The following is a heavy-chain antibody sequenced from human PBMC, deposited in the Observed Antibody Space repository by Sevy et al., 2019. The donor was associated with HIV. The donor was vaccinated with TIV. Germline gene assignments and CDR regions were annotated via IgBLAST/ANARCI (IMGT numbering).Heavy chain of an antibody. V-gene: IGHV3-15*01. Sequence: GGSLRLSCAASGFTFNYAWMSWVRQAPGKGLEWVGRIKSKTDGGTADYAAHVKGRFTISRDDSENTLYLQMNSLKSEDTAVYYCASVVKNDFWDGHVNYYGLDVWGQGTTVTVSS. CDR3: ASVVKNDFWDGHVNYYGLDV. D-gene: IGHD3-3*01. CDR1: GFTFNYAW. J-gene: IGHJ6*02. CDR2: IKSKTDGGTA.